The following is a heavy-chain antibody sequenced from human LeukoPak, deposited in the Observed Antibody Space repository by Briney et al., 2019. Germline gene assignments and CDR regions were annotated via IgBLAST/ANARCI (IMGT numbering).Heavy chain of an antibody. J-gene: IGHJ4*02. CDR1: GFTFSSCD. Sequence: GGSLRLSCAASGFTFSSCDMSWIRQAPGKGLEWVSYISSSGSTIYYADSVKGRFTISRDNAKNSLYLQMNSLRAEDTAVYYCARVTFTGYSSGWYDRYFDYWGQGTLVTVSS. V-gene: IGHV3-11*01. CDR3: ARVTFTGYSSGWYDRYFDY. D-gene: IGHD6-19*01. CDR2: ISSSGSTI.